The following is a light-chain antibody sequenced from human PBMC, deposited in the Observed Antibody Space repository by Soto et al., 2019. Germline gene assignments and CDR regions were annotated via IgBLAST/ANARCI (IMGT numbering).Light chain of an antibody. J-gene: IGKJ5*01. CDR3: QQYGSSHT. CDR2: GAS. CDR1: QSISGNY. V-gene: IGKV3-20*01. Sequence: IGLTQSPGTLSLSPGEGATLSCRASQSISGNYLAWYQQKPGQAPRLLIYGASSRAIGIPDRFSGSVSGSDFILTINRLEPEDFAVYYCQQYGSSHTFGQGTRLEIK.